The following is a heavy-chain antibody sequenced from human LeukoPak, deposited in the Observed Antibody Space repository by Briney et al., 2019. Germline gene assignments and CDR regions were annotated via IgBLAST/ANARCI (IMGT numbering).Heavy chain of an antibody. CDR3: GKEGGA. V-gene: IGHV3-23*01. Sequence: GGSLRLSCAASGFRFSDFTMAWVRQAPGKGPEWVSAIGGRGGSTYYADSLGGRFTISRDNSKDMVYLQMNSLKVEDTATYYCGKEGGAWGQGTKVTVSS. D-gene: IGHD3-16*01. CDR2: IGGRGGST. CDR1: GFRFSDFT. J-gene: IGHJ5*02.